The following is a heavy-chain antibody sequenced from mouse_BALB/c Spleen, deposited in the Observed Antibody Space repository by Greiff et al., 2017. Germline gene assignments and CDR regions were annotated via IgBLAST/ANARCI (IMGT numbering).Heavy chain of an antibody. V-gene: IGHV14-1*02. D-gene: IGHD1-1*01. J-gene: IGHJ4*01. CDR1: GFNIKAYY. CDR3: ASPYYYGSSLYAMDY. CDR2: IDPENGNT. Sequence: EVQLQQSGAELVRPGALVKLSCKASGFNIKAYYMHWVKQRPEQGLEWIGWIDPENGNTIYDPKFQGKASITADTSSNTAYLQLSSLTSEDTAVYYCASPYYYGSSLYAMDYWGQGTSVTVSS.